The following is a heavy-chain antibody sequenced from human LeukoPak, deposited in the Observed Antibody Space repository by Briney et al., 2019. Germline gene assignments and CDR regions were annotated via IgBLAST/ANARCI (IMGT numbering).Heavy chain of an antibody. CDR3: TTGYYDFWSGYYSPNSDY. CDR2: IKSKTDGGTT. J-gene: IGHJ4*02. CDR1: GFTFSSYV. Sequence: PGGSLRLSCAASGFTFSSYVMSWVRQAPGKGLEWVGRIKSKTDGGTTDYAAPVKGRFTISRDDSKNTLYLQMNSLKTEDTAVYYCTTGYYDFWSGYYSPNSDYWGQGTLVTVSS. V-gene: IGHV3-15*01. D-gene: IGHD3-3*01.